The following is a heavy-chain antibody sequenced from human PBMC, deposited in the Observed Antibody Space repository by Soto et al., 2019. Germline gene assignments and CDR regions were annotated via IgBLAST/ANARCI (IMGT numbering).Heavy chain of an antibody. CDR1: GXTFSSYS. CDR3: AKVITIFGVVHYGMDV. CDR2: ISGSGGST. D-gene: IGHD3-3*01. V-gene: IGHV3-23*01. Sequence: GSLRLSCAASGXTFSSYSMSWVRQAPGKGLEWVSAISGSGGSTYYADSVKGRFTISRDNSKNTLYLQMNSLRAEDTALYYCAKVITIFGVVHYGMDVWGQGTTGTVS. J-gene: IGHJ6*02.